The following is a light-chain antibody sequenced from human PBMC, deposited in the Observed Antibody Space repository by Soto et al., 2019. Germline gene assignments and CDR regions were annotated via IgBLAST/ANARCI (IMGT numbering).Light chain of an antibody. V-gene: IGLV3-27*01. CDR2: KDS. CDR1: VLAKKY. Sequence: SCELTQPYSVSVSPGQTARITCSGDVLAKKYARWFQQKPGQAPVLVIYKDSERPSGIPERFSGSSSGTTVTLTISGAQVEDEADYYCYSAADNNGVFGTGTKVTV. J-gene: IGLJ1*01. CDR3: YSAADNNGV.